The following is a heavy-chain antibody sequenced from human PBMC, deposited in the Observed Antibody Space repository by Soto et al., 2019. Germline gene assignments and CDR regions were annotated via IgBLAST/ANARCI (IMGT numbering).Heavy chain of an antibody. CDR2: IRSKANSYAT. J-gene: IGHJ4*02. CDR3: TRHSSSSGCFDY. V-gene: IGHV3-73*01. Sequence: GWSLRLSCAASGFTFSGSAMHWVRQASGKGLEWVGRIRSKANSYATAYAASVKGRFTISRDDSKNTAYLQMNSLKTEDTAVYYCTRHSSSSGCFDYWGQGTLVTVSS. CDR1: GFTFSGSA. D-gene: IGHD6-19*01.